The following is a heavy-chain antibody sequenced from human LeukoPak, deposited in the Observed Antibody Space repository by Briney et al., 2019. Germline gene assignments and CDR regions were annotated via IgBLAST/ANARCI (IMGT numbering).Heavy chain of an antibody. CDR2: IKSKANNYAT. CDR1: GFTFSGSA. Sequence: GGSLKLSCAASGFTFSGSAMDWVRQASGKGLEWVGRIKSKANNYATAYAASVKGRFTIFRDDSENTAFLQMNSLKTEDTAVYYCTRRGDGDYGDYWGQGTLVTVSS. J-gene: IGHJ4*02. V-gene: IGHV3-73*01. CDR3: TRRGDGDYGDY. D-gene: IGHD4-17*01.